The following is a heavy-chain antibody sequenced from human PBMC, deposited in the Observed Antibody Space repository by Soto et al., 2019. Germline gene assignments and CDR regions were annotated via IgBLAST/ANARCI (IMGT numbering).Heavy chain of an antibody. D-gene: IGHD1-1*01. J-gene: IGHJ6*02. CDR1: GYTFTSYD. V-gene: IGHV1-8*01. Sequence: QVQLVQSGAEVKKPGASVKVSCKASGYTFTSYDINWVRQATGQGLEWMGWMNPNSGYTAYAQKFQGRVTMTRNTSISTAYMELRSLRSEDTAMYYCARERTGTTSMDVWGQGTTVTVSS. CDR3: ARERTGTTSMDV. CDR2: MNPNSGYT.